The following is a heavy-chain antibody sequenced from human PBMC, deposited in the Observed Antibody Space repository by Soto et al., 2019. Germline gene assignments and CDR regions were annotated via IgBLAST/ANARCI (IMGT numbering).Heavy chain of an antibody. CDR3: AKVFPSLYIVVVPAAISYYMDV. Sequence: QVQLVESGGGVVQPGRSLRLSCAASGFTFSSYGMHWVRQAPGKGLEWVAVISYDGSNKYYADSVKGRFTISRDNSKNPLYLQMNSLRAEDTAVYYCAKVFPSLYIVVVPAAISYYMDVWGKGTTVTVSS. CDR1: GFTFSSYG. D-gene: IGHD2-2*01. J-gene: IGHJ6*03. V-gene: IGHV3-30*18. CDR2: ISYDGSNK.